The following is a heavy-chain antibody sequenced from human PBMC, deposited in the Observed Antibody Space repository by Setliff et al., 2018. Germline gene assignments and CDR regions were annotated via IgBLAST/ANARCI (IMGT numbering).Heavy chain of an antibody. D-gene: IGHD2-2*01. V-gene: IGHV1-46*03. Sequence: ASVKVSCKASGYTFTNYYINWVRQAPGLGLEWVGIINPRAGTTSYAQKFQGRVTMTRDTSTRTVYMELSSLRSEDTAVYYCARGGSPDCDNTSCRYGDYVYWGLGALVTVSS. J-gene: IGHJ4*02. CDR1: GYTFTNYY. CDR2: INPRAGTT. CDR3: ARGGSPDCDNTSCRYGDYVY.